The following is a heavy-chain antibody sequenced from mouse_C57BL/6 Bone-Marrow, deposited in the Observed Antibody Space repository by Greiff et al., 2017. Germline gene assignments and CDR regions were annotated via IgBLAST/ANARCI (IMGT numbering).Heavy chain of an antibody. D-gene: IGHD2-3*01. J-gene: IGHJ3*01. V-gene: IGHV14-4*01. CDR3: TVYGYYPFAY. Sequence: VQLQQSGAELVRPGASVKLSCTASGFTIKDDYMHWVKQRPEQGLEWIGWIDPENGDTEYASKFQGKATITADTSSNTAYLQLSSLTSEDTAVYYCTVYGYYPFAYWGQGTMVTVSA. CDR2: IDPENGDT. CDR1: GFTIKDDY.